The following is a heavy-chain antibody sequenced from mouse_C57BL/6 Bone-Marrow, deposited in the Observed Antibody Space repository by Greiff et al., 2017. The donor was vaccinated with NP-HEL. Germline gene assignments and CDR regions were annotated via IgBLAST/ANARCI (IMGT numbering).Heavy chain of an antibody. V-gene: IGHV1-59*01. J-gene: IGHJ3*01. CDR3: ARSGVYYDYPAWFAY. D-gene: IGHD2-4*01. Sequence: QVQLKQPGAELVRPGTSVKLSCKASGYTFTSYWMHWVKQRPGQGLEWIGVIDPSDSYTNYNQKFKGKATLTVDTSSRTAYMQLSSLTSEDSAVYYCARSGVYYDYPAWFAYWGQGTLVTVSA. CDR2: IDPSDSYT. CDR1: GYTFTSYW.